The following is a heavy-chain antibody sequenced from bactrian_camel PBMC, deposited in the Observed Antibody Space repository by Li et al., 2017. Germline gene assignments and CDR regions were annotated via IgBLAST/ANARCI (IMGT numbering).Heavy chain of an antibody. CDR1: GYSSNTFC. CDR3: AATWICDSFWSDEPLSTNRYNG. J-gene: IGHJ4*01. V-gene: IGHV3S9*01. D-gene: IGHD8*01. Sequence: HVQLVESGGGSVQAGGSLRLSCAASGYSSNTFCMGWFRRVPGLEREGVAGIGIDGSTRYADSVKGRFTTSQDNAKNTGYLQMNSLKPEDTSPYECAATWICDSFWSDEPLSTNRYNGWGRGTQVTVS. CDR2: IGIDGST.